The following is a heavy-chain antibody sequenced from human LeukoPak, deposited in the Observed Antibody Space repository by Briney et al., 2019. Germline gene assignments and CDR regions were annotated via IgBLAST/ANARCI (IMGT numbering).Heavy chain of an antibody. V-gene: IGHV4/OR15-8*02. Sequence: SETLSLTCGVSCGSISGTNWWSWVRQPPGQGLEWIGEISLAGQTNYNPSLNGRVTMSLDKSSNQLSLHLTSVTAADTATYYCSRESGPFCPFGYWGQGTLVIVSS. CDR2: ISLAGQT. CDR1: CGSISGTNW. CDR3: SRESGPFCPFGY. J-gene: IGHJ4*02. D-gene: IGHD1-26*01.